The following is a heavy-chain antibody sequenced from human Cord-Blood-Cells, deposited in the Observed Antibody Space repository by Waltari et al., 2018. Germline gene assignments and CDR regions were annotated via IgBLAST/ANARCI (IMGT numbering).Heavy chain of an antibody. V-gene: IGHV3-21*01. CDR2: ISSSSSYI. CDR1: GFTFSSYS. J-gene: IGHJ6*02. CDR3: ARTRGYSGYYYYGMDV. Sequence: EVQLVESGGGLVKPGGSLRLSCAASGFTFSSYSMNWVRQAPGKGLEWVSSISSSSSYIYDADSVKGRFTISRDNAKNSLYLQMNSLRAEDTAVYYCARTRGYSGYYYYGMDVWGQGTTVTVSS. D-gene: IGHD5-12*01.